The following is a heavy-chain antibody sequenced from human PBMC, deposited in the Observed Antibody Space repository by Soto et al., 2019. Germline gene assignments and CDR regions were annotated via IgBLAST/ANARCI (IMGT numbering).Heavy chain of an antibody. D-gene: IGHD3-22*01. J-gene: IGHJ4*02. V-gene: IGHV3-15*07. CDR1: GFTFSNAW. CDR3: HSGYSWLPFDY. Sequence: PGGSLRLSCAASGFTFSNAWMNWVRQAPGKGLEWVGRIKSKTDGGTTDYAAPVKGRFTVSRDDSKNMFYLQMNSLKTEDTAVYYCHSGYSWLPFDYWGQGTLVTVSS. CDR2: IKSKTDGGTT.